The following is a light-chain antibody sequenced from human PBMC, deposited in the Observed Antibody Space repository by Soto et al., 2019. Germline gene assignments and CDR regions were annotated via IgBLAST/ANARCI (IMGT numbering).Light chain of an antibody. Sequence: DIVMTQSPDSLAVSLGERATINCKSSQSVFYSSNNLNYLAWYQRKPGQPPQLLIYWTSTRESGVPDRFSGSGSGTDFTLTISSLQAEDVAVYYCQQFYSTPYTFGQGTKLEIK. CDR2: WTS. CDR1: QSVFYSSNNLNY. J-gene: IGKJ2*01. CDR3: QQFYSTPYT. V-gene: IGKV4-1*01.